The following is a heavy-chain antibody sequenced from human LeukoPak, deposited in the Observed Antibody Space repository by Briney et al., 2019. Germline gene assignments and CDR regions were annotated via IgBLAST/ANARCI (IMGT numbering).Heavy chain of an antibody. CDR1: GFTFSSYG. CDR3: AKGSFGVVMPFDY. CDR2: ISYDGSNK. Sequence: GRSLRLSCAASGFTFSSYGMPWVRQAPGKGLEWVAVISYDGSNKYYADSVKGRFTISRDNSKNTLYLQMNSLRAEDTAVYYCAKGSFGVVMPFDYWAREPWSPSPQ. D-gene: IGHD3-3*01. V-gene: IGHV3-30*18. J-gene: IGHJ4*02.